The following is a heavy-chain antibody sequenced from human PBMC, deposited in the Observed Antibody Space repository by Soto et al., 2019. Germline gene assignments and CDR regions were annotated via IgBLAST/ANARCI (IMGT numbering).Heavy chain of an antibody. CDR3: ARDGGRHSGGIDY. CDR2: IIPIFGTA. CDR1: GGTFSSYS. D-gene: IGHD1-26*01. J-gene: IGHJ4*02. V-gene: IGHV1-69*01. Sequence: QVQLVQSGAAVKKPGSSVKVSCKASGGTFSSYSINWVRQAPGQGLEWMGEIIPIFGTANYAQKFQGRVTITADESTSTAYLELSSLRSEDTAVYDCARDGGRHSGGIDYWGQGTLVTVSS.